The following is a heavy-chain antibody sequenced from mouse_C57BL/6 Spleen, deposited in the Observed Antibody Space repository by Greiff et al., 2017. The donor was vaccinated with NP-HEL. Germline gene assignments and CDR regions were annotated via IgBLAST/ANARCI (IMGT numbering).Heavy chain of an antibody. CDR2: INYDGSST. V-gene: IGHV5-16*01. Sequence: DVKLVESEGGLVQPGSSMKLSCTASGFTFSDYYMAWVRQVPEKGLEWVANINYDGSSTYYLDSLKSRFIISRDNAKNILYLQMSSLKSEDTATYYCAREGTSYGSSYWYFDVWGTGTTVTVSS. CDR1: GFTFSDYY. J-gene: IGHJ1*03. D-gene: IGHD1-1*01. CDR3: AREGTSYGSSYWYFDV.